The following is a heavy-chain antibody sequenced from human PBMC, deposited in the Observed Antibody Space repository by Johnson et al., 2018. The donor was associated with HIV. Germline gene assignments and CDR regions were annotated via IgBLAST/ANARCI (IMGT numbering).Heavy chain of an antibody. Sequence: QVQLVESGGGLVKPGGSLRLSCAASGFTFSDYYMSWIRQAPGKGLEWVAVIAYVGSDKSYADSVEGRFTISRDNSKNTLYLQMNSLRTEDTALYYGAKDGGRWYYSFDVWGQGTMVSVSS. CDR1: GFTFSDYY. CDR3: AKDGGRWYYSFDV. CDR2: IAYVGSDK. V-gene: IGHV3-30*18. D-gene: IGHD3-10*01. J-gene: IGHJ3*01.